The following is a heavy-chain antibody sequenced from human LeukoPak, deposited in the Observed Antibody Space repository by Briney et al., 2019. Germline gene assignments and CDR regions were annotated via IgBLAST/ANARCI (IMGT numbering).Heavy chain of an antibody. CDR3: ARGSRRFDP. Sequence: PSETLSLTCAVYGGSFSDYFWSWIRQSPGKGLEWIGEINHSGSTKYNPSLKSRLTISVDMSKTQFSLKLSSVTAADTAVYYCARGSRRFDPWGQGTPVTVSS. CDR2: INHSGST. J-gene: IGHJ5*02. CDR1: GGSFSDYF. V-gene: IGHV4-34*01.